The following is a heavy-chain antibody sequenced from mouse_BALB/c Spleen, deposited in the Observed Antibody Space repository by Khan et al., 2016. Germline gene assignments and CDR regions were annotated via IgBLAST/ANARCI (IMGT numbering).Heavy chain of an antibody. V-gene: IGHV6-6*02. CDR3: STMLTPGWFAY. CDR1: GFPFSNYW. Sequence: EVKLEESGGGLVQPGGSMKLSCVASGFPFSNYWMSWVRQSPEKGLEWVAEIRLKSDNFVTHYAESVKGKFTISRDDSNSRLYLQMNSLRAEDTGMSSCSTMLTPGWFAYWGQGSLVTVSA. J-gene: IGHJ3*01. D-gene: IGHD2-2*01. CDR2: IRLKSDNFVT.